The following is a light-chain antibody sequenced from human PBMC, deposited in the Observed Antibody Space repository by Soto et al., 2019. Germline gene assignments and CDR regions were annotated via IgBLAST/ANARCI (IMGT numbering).Light chain of an antibody. V-gene: IGKV3-15*01. CDR1: QSLSSN. CDR3: HRYDNWPPNT. Sequence: EIVMTQSPATLSVSPGERATLSCRASQSLSSNLAWYQQKPGQAPRLLIYGASTRATGIPARFSGSGSGTEFTLTISSLQSEDFAVYYCHRYDNWPPNTFGQGTKLEIK. J-gene: IGKJ2*01. CDR2: GAS.